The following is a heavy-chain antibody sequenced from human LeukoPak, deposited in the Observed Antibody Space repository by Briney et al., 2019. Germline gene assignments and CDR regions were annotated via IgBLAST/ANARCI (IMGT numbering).Heavy chain of an antibody. CDR1: GYTFTGYY. Sequence: ASVTVSCKASGYTFTGYYMHWVRQAPGQEFEWMGWLSPNSGDTKFAQKFQGRVTMTRDTSISTVYMELSRLRSDDTAVYYCARATDISSWYLAYWGQGTLVTVSS. CDR3: ARATDISSWYLAY. CDR2: LSPNSGDT. J-gene: IGHJ4*02. D-gene: IGHD6-13*01. V-gene: IGHV1-2*02.